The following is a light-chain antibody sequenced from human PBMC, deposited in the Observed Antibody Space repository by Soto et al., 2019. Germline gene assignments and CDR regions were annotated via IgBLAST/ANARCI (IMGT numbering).Light chain of an antibody. V-gene: IGKV1D-16*01. J-gene: IGKJ5*01. CDR3: QQFRSFPIT. Sequence: DIQMTQSPSSLSASLLDRVTITCRASQDIGSHLAWYQQKPEKAPKSLIYFASTLQSGVPSRFSASGSGTDFTLTISSLQPEDFATYYCQQFRSFPITFGQGTRLEIK. CDR1: QDIGSH. CDR2: FAS.